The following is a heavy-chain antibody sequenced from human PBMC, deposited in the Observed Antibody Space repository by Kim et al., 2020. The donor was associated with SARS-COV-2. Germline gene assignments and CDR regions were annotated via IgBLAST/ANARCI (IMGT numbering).Heavy chain of an antibody. CDR2: ISSSSSYI. J-gene: IGHJ4*02. V-gene: IGHV3-21*01. CDR1: GFTFSSYS. D-gene: IGHD3-9*01. Sequence: GGSLRLSCAASGFTFSSYSMNWVRQAPGKGLEWVSSISSSSSYIYYADSVKGRFTISRDNAKNSLYLQMNSLRAEDTAVYYCARDEIPGYFDWLLYTEKNWGQGTLVTVSS. CDR3: ARDEIPGYFDWLLYTEKN.